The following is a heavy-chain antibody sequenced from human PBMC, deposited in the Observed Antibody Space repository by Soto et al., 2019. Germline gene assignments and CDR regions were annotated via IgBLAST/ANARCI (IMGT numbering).Heavy chain of an antibody. V-gene: IGHV2-5*02. CDR2: IYWDDDK. Sequence: QITLKESGPTLVKPTQTLTLTCTFYGFSLSTSGVGVGWIRQPPGKALEWLALIYWDDDKRYSPSLKSRLTITKDTSKNQVVLTMTNMDPVDTATYYCAHWYYYGSGSYYIFDYWGQGTLVTVSS. CDR1: GFSLSTSGVG. CDR3: AHWYYYGSGSYYIFDY. D-gene: IGHD3-10*01. J-gene: IGHJ4*02.